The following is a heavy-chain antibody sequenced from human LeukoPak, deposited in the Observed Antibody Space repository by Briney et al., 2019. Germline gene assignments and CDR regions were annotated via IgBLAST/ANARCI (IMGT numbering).Heavy chain of an antibody. Sequence: PGGSLRLSCAASGFTFDDYAMHWVRQAPGKGLEWVSGISWNSGSIGYADSVEGRFTISRDNAKNSLYLQMNSLRAEDMALSYCAKSSLSAYYGGDYFDSWGQGSLVSVSS. J-gene: IGHJ4*02. D-gene: IGHD3-16*01. CDR1: GFTFDDYA. CDR3: AKSSLSAYYGGDYFDS. CDR2: ISWNSGSI. V-gene: IGHV3-9*03.